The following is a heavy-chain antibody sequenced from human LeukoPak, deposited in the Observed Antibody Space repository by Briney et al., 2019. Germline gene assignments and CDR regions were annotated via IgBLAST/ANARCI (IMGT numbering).Heavy chain of an antibody. CDR3: ARSTFWFDP. V-gene: IGHV4-34*01. CDR1: RGALGGSFSAYY. Sequence: SETLSLTCGVYRGALGGSFSAYYWSWIRQPPGKGLEWIGEINHSGTTTYNPSLKSRINISLDRTKNQISLRLNYVTTADTAIYFCARSTFWFDPWGQGTLVTVSS. CDR2: INHSGTT. J-gene: IGHJ5*02.